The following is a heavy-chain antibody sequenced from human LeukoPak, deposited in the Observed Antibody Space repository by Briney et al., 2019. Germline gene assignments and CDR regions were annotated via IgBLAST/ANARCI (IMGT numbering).Heavy chain of an antibody. V-gene: IGHV4-59*11. Sequence: PSETLSLTCSVSGGSISSHYWSWIRQPPGKKLEWIGYIYYTGTTNYKPSLKSRVTISVDTSKNQFSLNLTSVTAADTAVYYCARAYSSSSGRPFDYWGQGTLVTVSS. CDR3: ARAYSSSSGRPFDY. D-gene: IGHD6-6*01. CDR2: IYYTGTT. CDR1: GGSISSHY. J-gene: IGHJ4*02.